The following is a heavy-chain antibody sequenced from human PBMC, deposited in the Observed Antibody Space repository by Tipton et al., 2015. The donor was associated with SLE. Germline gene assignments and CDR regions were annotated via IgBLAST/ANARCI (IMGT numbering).Heavy chain of an antibody. D-gene: IGHD4-11*01. CDR1: GGSISSGSYY. J-gene: IGHJ4*02. CDR3: ARDADYSKVPDY. V-gene: IGHV4-61*02. Sequence: LRLSCTVSGGSISSGSYYWSWIRQPAGKGLEWIGRIYTSGSTNYNPSLKSRVTVSVDTSKNQFSLKLSSVTAADTAVYYCARDADYSKVPDYWGQGTLVTVSS. CDR2: IYTSGST.